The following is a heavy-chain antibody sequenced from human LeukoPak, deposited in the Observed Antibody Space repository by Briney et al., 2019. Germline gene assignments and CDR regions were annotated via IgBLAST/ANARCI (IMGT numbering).Heavy chain of an antibody. CDR1: GFTFSSYS. CDR2: ISSSSSYI. Sequence: GGSLRLSCAASGFTFSSYSMNWVRQAPGKGLEWVSSISSSSSYIYYADSVKGRFTISRDNAKNSLYLQMNSLRAEDTAVYYCAREVHGSENDAFDIWGQGTMVTVSP. D-gene: IGHD1-14*01. J-gene: IGHJ3*02. V-gene: IGHV3-21*01. CDR3: AREVHGSENDAFDI.